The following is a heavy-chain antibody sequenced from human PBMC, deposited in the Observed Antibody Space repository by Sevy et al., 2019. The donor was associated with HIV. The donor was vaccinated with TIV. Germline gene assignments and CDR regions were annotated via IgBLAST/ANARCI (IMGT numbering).Heavy chain of an antibody. Sequence: GGCLRLSCATSGFTSSSYSMNWVRQAPGKGLEWVAYISSRNSTKYYADSVKGRFTISRDNAKNSLFLQMNSLRADDTAVYYCARDRDSSRVSILDYWGRGTQVTVSS. CDR3: ARDRDSSRVSILDY. CDR1: GFTSSSYS. J-gene: IGHJ4*02. V-gene: IGHV3-48*04. CDR2: ISSRNSTK. D-gene: IGHD6-19*01.